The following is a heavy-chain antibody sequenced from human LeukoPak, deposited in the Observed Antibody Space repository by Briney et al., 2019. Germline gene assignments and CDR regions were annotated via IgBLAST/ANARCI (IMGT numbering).Heavy chain of an antibody. V-gene: IGHV3-30*02. Sequence: GGSLRLSCAASGFTFSSYGMHWVRQAPGKGLEWVAFIRYDGSNKYYADSVKGRFTISRDNSKNTLYLQMNSLRAEDTAVYYCATTGRGWYYFDYWGQGTLVTVSS. CDR1: GFTFSSYG. D-gene: IGHD6-19*01. CDR2: IRYDGSNK. CDR3: ATTGRGWYYFDY. J-gene: IGHJ4*02.